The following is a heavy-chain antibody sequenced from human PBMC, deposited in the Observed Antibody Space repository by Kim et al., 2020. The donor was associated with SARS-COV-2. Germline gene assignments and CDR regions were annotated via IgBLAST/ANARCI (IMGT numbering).Heavy chain of an antibody. CDR1: GFTFGDYA. J-gene: IGHJ6*02. Sequence: GGSLRLSCTASGFTFGDYAMSWVRQAPGKGLEWVGFIRSKAYGGTTEYAASVKGRFTISRDDSKSIAYLQMNSLKTEDTAVYYCTRVEGGYYDFWSGPPVLMDVWGQGTTVTVSS. V-gene: IGHV3-49*04. D-gene: IGHD3-3*01. CDR3: TRVEGGYYDFWSGPPVLMDV. CDR2: IRSKAYGGTT.